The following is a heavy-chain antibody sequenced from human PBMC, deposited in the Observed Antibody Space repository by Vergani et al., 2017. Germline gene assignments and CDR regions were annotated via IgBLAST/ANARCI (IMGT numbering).Heavy chain of an antibody. CDR3: AKDKTGQWLVLYYCGMDV. V-gene: IGHV3-23*01. J-gene: IGHJ6*02. Sequence: EVQLLESGGGLVQPGGSLRLSCAASGFTFSSYAMSWVRQAPGKGLEWVSAISGSGGSTYYADSVKGRFTISGDNSKNTLYLQMNSLRAEDTAVYYCAKDKTGQWLVLYYCGMDVWDRGTTVAVS. D-gene: IGHD6-19*01. CDR2: ISGSGGST. CDR1: GFTFSSYA.